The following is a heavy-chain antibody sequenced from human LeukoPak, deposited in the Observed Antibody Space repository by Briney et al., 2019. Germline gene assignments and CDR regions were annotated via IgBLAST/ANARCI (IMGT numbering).Heavy chain of an antibody. V-gene: IGHV4-61*02. Sequence: SETLSLTCTVSGGSISSGSYYWSWIRQPAGKGLEWIGRIYTSEGTHYNPSLESRVTISVDTSKNHFSLEMTSVTAADTAVYYCASTVFGVTYNWLDPWGQGTLVTVSS. CDR1: GGSISSGSYY. CDR3: ASTVFGVTYNWLDP. D-gene: IGHD3-3*01. CDR2: IYTSEGT. J-gene: IGHJ5*02.